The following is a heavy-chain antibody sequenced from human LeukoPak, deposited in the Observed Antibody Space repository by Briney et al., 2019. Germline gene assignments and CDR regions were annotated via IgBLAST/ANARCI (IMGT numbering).Heavy chain of an antibody. CDR1: GGSFSGYY. D-gene: IGHD4-17*01. CDR2: IYQSGST. Sequence: SETLSLTCAVYGGSFSGYYWSWIRQPPGKGLEWIGEIYQSGSTNYNPPLKSRVTISLDKSKNRFSLNLNSVTAADTAVYYCASRDYGDWYFDLWGRGTLVTVSS. CDR3: ASRDYGDWYFDL. V-gene: IGHV4-34*01. J-gene: IGHJ2*01.